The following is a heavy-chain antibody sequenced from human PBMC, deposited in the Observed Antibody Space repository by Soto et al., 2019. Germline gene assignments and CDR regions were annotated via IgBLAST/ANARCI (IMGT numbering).Heavy chain of an antibody. CDR2: IIPIFGTA. CDR1: GGTFSSYA. J-gene: IGHJ5*02. CDR3: FRYCSSTSCSRFDP. D-gene: IGHD2-2*01. Sequence: SVKVSCKASGGTFSSYAISWVRQAPGQGLEWMGGIIPIFGTANYAQKFQGRVTITADESTSTAYMELSSLRSEDTAVYYCFRYCSSTSCSRFDPWGQGTVVTVSS. V-gene: IGHV1-69*13.